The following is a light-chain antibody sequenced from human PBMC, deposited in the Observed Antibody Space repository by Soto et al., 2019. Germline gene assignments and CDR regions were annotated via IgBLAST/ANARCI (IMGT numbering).Light chain of an antibody. J-gene: IGLJ3*02. V-gene: IGLV8-61*01. Sequence: QTVVTQEPSFSVSPGRTVTLTCGLXXGSVSTTYYPTWYQQTPGQAPRTLIYSTDTRSSGVPDRFSGSILGNKAALTITGAQADDESDYYCVLYMGRGIGVFGGGTKLTVL. CDR3: VLYMGRGIGV. CDR2: STD. CDR1: XGSVSTTYY.